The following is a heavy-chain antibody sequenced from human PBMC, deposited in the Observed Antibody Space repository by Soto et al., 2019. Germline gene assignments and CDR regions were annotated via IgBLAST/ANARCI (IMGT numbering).Heavy chain of an antibody. CDR2: IYYSGST. J-gene: IGHJ6*02. CDR1: GGSISSGGYY. CDR3: ARDGDYGGNSDYYYGMDV. Sequence: KTSETLSLTCTVSGGSISSGGYYWSWIRQHPGKGLEWIGYIYYSGSTYYNPSLKSRVTISVDTSKNQFSLKLSSVTAADTAVYYCARDGDYGGNSDYYYGMDVWGQGTTVTVSS. D-gene: IGHD4-17*01. V-gene: IGHV4-31*03.